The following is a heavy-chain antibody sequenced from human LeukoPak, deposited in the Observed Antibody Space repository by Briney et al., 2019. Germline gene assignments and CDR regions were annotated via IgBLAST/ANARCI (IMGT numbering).Heavy chain of an antibody. J-gene: IGHJ4*02. Sequence: GGSLRLSCAASGFTFINYAMNWVRQAPGKGLEWVADIYNNGDNTYYTDSVKGRFTISRDNSKNTLYLQMNSLRAGDTALYYCAKSGARWSHFDYWGQGTLVTVSS. CDR1: GFTFINYA. CDR2: IYNNGDNT. V-gene: IGHV3-23*01. D-gene: IGHD3-3*01. CDR3: AKSGARWSHFDY.